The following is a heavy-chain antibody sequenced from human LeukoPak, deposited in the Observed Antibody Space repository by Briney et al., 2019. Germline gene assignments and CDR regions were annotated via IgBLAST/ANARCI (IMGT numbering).Heavy chain of an antibody. V-gene: IGHV3-30*18. CDR3: AKDSLDLVGILIF. Sequence: PGRSLRLSCAASGFTFSNYGMHWVRQAPGKGLEWVAIISHDGIKKYYADSVKGRFTISRDNPKNALYLHMNSQRAEDTSVYYCAKDSLDLVGILIFGGQGTLVTVSS. CDR2: ISHDGIKK. D-gene: IGHD5-12*01. CDR1: GFTFSNYG. J-gene: IGHJ4*02.